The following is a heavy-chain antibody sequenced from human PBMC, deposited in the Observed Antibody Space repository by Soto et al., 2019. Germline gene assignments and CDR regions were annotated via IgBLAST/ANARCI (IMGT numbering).Heavy chain of an antibody. CDR3: ARGLSGYYGFDY. CDR2: IKGDETNT. CDR1: GFTFSSYW. D-gene: IGHD5-12*01. Sequence: EVQLVESGGGLVQFGGSLRLSCAASGFTFSSYWMHWVRQVQGKGLVWVSRIKGDETNTGYADSVKGRFTISRDNVKNTLYLQMNSLRAEDTAVYYCARGLSGYYGFDYWGQGTLVTVSS. J-gene: IGHJ4*02. V-gene: IGHV3-74*01.